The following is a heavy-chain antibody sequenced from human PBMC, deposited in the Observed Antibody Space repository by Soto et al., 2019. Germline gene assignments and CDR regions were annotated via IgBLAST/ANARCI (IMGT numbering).Heavy chain of an antibody. CDR1: GFTFSRYS. J-gene: IGHJ6*02. CDR3: ARDMSGGNYNYYYGMDV. CDR2: INDDSDSI. Sequence: GGSLRLSCAASGFTFSRYSMNWVRQAPGKGLEWVSYINDDSDSIYYADSVKGRFTISRDNAKNSLYLQMDSLRADDTAVYYCARDMSGGNYNYYYGMDVWGQGTKVTVSS. V-gene: IGHV3-48*01. D-gene: IGHD1-26*01.